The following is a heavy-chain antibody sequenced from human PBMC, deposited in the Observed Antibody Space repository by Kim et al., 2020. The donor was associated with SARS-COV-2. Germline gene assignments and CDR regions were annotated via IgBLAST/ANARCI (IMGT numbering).Heavy chain of an antibody. V-gene: IGHV3-11*01. CDR2: ISSSGSTI. Sequence: GGSLRLSCAASGFTFSDYYMSWICQAPGKGLEWVSYISSSGSTIYYADSVKGRFTISRDNAKNSLYLQMNSLRAEDTAVYYCARGPMVRGVPSFGMDVWGQGTTVTVSS. D-gene: IGHD3-10*01. CDR3: ARGPMVRGVPSFGMDV. J-gene: IGHJ6*02. CDR1: GFTFSDYY.